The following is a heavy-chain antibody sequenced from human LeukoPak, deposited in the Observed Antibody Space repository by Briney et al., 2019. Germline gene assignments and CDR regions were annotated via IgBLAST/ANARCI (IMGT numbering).Heavy chain of an antibody. D-gene: IGHD1-1*01. J-gene: IGHJ4*02. CDR2: IYHSEIT. V-gene: IGHV4-59*01. CDR3: ASTDKGGTGTY. CDR1: GGSITTYY. Sequence: PSETLSLTCTVSGGSITTYYWSWIRQPPGKGLEWIGYIYHSEITNYTPSLKSRVSISVDTSKNQFPLKLSSVTAADTAVYYCASTDKGGTGTYWGQGTLVTVSS.